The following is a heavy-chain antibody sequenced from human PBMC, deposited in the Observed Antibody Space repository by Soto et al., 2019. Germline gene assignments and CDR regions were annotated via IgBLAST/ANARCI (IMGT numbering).Heavy chain of an antibody. CDR3: TRDHYDFWSGYYLDV. V-gene: IGHV3-49*03. D-gene: IGHD3-3*01. J-gene: IGHJ6*02. Sequence: GVSPRLSFTAPGFTFGDYSMSWFRQAPGKGLEWVGFIRSKAYGGTTEYAASVKGRFTISRDDSKSIAYLQMNSLKTEDTAVYYCTRDHYDFWSGYYLDVWGQGTTVTVS. CDR2: IRSKAYGGTT. CDR1: GFTFGDYS.